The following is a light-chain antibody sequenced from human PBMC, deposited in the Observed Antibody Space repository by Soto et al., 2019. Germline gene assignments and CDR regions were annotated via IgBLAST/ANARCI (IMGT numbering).Light chain of an antibody. V-gene: IGKV1-5*01. J-gene: IGKJ1*01. CDR3: QQYNSYSPAT. CDR2: DAS. CDR1: QDIKNY. Sequence: DIQMTQSPSSLSASVGDRVTITCQASQDIKNYLNWYQQKSGKAPKLLIFDASTLESGVPSRFSGRGSETEFTLTISSLQPDDFATYYCQQYNSYSPATFGQGTKVEI.